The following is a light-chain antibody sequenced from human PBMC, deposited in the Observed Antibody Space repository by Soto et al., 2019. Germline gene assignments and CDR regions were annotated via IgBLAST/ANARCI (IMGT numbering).Light chain of an antibody. Sequence: EIVLTQSPGTLSLSPGQRATLSCRASQRISSNYLAWYQQKPGQAPRLLIYGASSRATDIPDRFSGSGSRTDFTLPISRVEPEDFAVYYCQQYGSSLYSFGQGTKLEI. V-gene: IGKV3-20*01. CDR2: GAS. CDR1: QRISSNY. CDR3: QQYGSSLYS. J-gene: IGKJ2*03.